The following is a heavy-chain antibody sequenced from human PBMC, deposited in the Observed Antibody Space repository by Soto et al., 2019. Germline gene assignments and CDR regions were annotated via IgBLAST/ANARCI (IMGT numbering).Heavy chain of an antibody. V-gene: IGHV4-28*01. CDR3: ARKGEEGWFDP. CDR2: IYYSGRT. D-gene: IGHD2-21*01. CDR1: GYPISSSTS. J-gene: IGHJ5*02. Sequence: QVQLQESGPGLVKPSDTLSLTCAVSGYPISSSTSWGWIRQPPGKGLEWIGHIYYSGRTYYNPSLKSRVTMSVDTSKNQFSLKLSSVTAVDTAVYYCARKGEEGWFDPWGQGTLFTVSS.